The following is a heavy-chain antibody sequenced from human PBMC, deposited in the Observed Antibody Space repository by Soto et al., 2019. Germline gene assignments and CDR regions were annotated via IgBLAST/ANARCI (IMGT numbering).Heavy chain of an antibody. CDR3: ARGWSLRWLHRYFDY. V-gene: IGHV4-34*01. Sequence: QVQLQQWGAGLLKPSETLSLTCAVYGGSFSGYYWSWIRQPPGKGLEGIGEINHSGSTNYNPSLKSRVTISVDTSKNQFSLKLSSVTAADTAVYYCARGWSLRWLHRYFDYWGQGTLVTVSS. CDR2: INHSGST. CDR1: GGSFSGYY. J-gene: IGHJ4*02. D-gene: IGHD5-12*01.